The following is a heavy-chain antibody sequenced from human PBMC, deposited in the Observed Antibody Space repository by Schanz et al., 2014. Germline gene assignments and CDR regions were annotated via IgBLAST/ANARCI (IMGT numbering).Heavy chain of an antibody. J-gene: IGHJ6*02. CDR2: INHSGSP. CDR1: GGSFIGYY. CDR3: ARVGSDWNRGIYYYYGMDV. Sequence: QVQLQQWGAGLLKPSETLSLTCAVNGGSFIGYYWSWIRQAPGKGLEWIGEINHSGSPNYNPSLKSRVTIPLETSKNQISRKLSSVTAADTAVYYCARVGSDWNRGIYYYYGMDVWGQGTTVTVSS. V-gene: IGHV4-34*01. D-gene: IGHD1-1*01.